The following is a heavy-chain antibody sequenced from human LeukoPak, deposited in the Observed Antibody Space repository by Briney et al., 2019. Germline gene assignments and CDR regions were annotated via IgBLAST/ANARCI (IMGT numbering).Heavy chain of an antibody. V-gene: IGHV4-59*08. CDR2: IYNSGST. J-gene: IGHJ4*02. CDR1: GDSISTYY. CDR3: ATLTTVVTAYYFDY. D-gene: IGHD4-23*01. Sequence: SETLSLTCTVSGDSISTYYWSWIRKPPGKGLEWIGHIYNSGSTNYSPSLKSRVTISVDTSKSQFSLKLTSVTAADTAVYYCATLTTVVTAYYFDYWGQGTLVTVSS.